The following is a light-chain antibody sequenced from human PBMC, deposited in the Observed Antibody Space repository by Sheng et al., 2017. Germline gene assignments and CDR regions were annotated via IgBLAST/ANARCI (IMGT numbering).Light chain of an antibody. CDR2: ATS. CDR1: QGISTY. V-gene: IGKV1-9*01. Sequence: EIHLTQSPSFVSAFVGDRVTITCRASQGISTYLAWYQQKAGKAPKLLIYATSTLQRGVPSRFSGSGSGTEFTLTITSLQPDDFATYYCQQLNLYPRTFGPRDHGG. CDR3: QQLNLYPRT. J-gene: IGKJ1*01.